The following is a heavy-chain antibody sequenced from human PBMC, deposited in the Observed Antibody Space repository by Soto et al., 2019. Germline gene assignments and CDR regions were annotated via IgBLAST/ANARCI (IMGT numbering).Heavy chain of an antibody. Sequence: GGSLRLSCAASGFTFSSYAMHWVRQAPGKGLEWVAVISYDGSNKYYADSVKGRFTISRDNSKNTLYLQMNSLRAEDTAVYYCARDPGIAAAGLFDYWGQGTLVTVSS. D-gene: IGHD6-13*01. CDR3: ARDPGIAAAGLFDY. CDR2: ISYDGSNK. J-gene: IGHJ4*02. V-gene: IGHV3-30-3*01. CDR1: GFTFSSYA.